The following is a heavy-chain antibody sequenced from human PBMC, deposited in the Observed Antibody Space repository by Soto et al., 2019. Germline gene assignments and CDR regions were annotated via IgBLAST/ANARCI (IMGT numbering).Heavy chain of an antibody. D-gene: IGHD6-6*01. J-gene: IGHJ6*03. V-gene: IGHV1-18*01. CDR2: IGAYNGNT. CDR1: GYTFTNYG. CDR3: ARVRRLVGYFYYYMDV. Sequence: QVQLLQSGAEVKKLGASLKASCKAFGYTFTNYGITWVRQAPGQGLERMGGIGAYNGNTHYTQRLRGRVTMTTDTSTSTAYMELRGLRSDDTAVYYCARVRRLVGYFYYYMDVWGKGTTVTVSS.